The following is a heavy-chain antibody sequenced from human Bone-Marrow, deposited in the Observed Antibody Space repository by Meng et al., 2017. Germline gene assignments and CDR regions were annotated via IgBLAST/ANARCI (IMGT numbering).Heavy chain of an antibody. CDR1: GFAFSSYW. J-gene: IGHJ3*02. CDR2: IKQDGSEK. CDR3: ARVYYDILTGYYDDAFDI. Sequence: GESLKISCAASGFAFSSYWMSWVRQAPGKGLEWVANIKQDGSEKYYVDSVKGRFTISRDNAKNSLYLQMNSLRAEDTAVYYCARVYYDILTGYYDDAFDIWGQGTMVTVSS. V-gene: IGHV3-7*01. D-gene: IGHD3-9*01.